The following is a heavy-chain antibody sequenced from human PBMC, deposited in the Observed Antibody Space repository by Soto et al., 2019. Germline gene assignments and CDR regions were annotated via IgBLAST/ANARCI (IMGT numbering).Heavy chain of an antibody. V-gene: IGHV4-30-4*01. D-gene: IGHD6-19*01. CDR2: IYYSENT. J-gene: IGHJ4*02. CDR3: ARDCAVYSSGWYQRGGFDY. Sequence: PSETLSLTCTVSGVSISSGDYYWSWIRQTPGKGLEWIGYIYYSENTYYNPSLKSRVAISGDTSKNQFSLKLSSVTAADTAVYYCARDCAVYSSGWYQRGGFDYWGQGTLVTVSS. CDR1: GVSISSGDYY.